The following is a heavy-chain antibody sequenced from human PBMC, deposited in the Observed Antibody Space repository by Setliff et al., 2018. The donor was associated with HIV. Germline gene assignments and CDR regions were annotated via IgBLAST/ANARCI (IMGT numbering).Heavy chain of an antibody. CDR1: GGSISSGSYY. V-gene: IGHV4-61*02. CDR3: ARYSPRGYTLTGPY. Sequence: SETLSLTCTVSGGSISSGSYYWSWIRQPAGKGLEWIGRIYTSGSTNYNPSLKSRVTISVDTSKNQFSLKLRSVTAADTAVYYCARYSPRGYTLTGPYWGQGTLVTVSS. D-gene: IGHD6-25*01. CDR2: IYTSGST. J-gene: IGHJ4*02.